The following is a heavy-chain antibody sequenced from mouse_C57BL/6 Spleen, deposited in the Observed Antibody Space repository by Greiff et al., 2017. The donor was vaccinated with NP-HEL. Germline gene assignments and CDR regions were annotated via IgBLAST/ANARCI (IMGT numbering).Heavy chain of an antibody. CDR3: ARDGGYYGSKGYFDY. V-gene: IGHV5-4*01. Sequence: EVQLQESGGGLVKPGGSLKLSCAASGFTFSSYAMSWVRQTPEKRLEWVATISDGGSYTYYPDNVKGRFTISRDNAKNNLYLQMSHLKSEDTAMYYCARDGGYYGSKGYFDYWGQGTTLTVSS. CDR1: GFTFSSYA. J-gene: IGHJ2*01. CDR2: ISDGGSYT. D-gene: IGHD1-1*01.